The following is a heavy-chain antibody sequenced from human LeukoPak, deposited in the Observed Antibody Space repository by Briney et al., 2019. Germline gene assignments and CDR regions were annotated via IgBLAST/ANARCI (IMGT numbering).Heavy chain of an antibody. D-gene: IGHD4-17*01. Sequence: GGSLRLSCTVSGFTVSSNSMSWVRQAPGKGLEWVSFIYSDNTHYSDSVKGRFTISRDNSKNTLYLQMNSLRAEDTAVYYCARSVTTSHDAFDIWGQGTMVTVSS. CDR3: ARSVTTSHDAFDI. CDR1: GFTVSSNS. CDR2: IYSDNT. J-gene: IGHJ3*02. V-gene: IGHV3-53*01.